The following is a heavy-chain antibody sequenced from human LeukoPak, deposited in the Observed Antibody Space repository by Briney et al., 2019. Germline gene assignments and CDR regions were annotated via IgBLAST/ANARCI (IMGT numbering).Heavy chain of an antibody. D-gene: IGHD6-19*01. CDR2: ISYDGSNK. J-gene: IGHJ6*03. CDR1: GFTFSSYA. Sequence: GGSLRLSCAASGFTFSSYAMHWVRQAPGKGLEWVAVISYDGSNKYYADSVKGRFTISRDNAKNSLYLQMNSLRAEDTAVYYCARERPYSSGWYGGNTFDYMDVWGKGTTVTISS. V-gene: IGHV3-30*07. CDR3: ARERPYSSGWYGGNTFDYMDV.